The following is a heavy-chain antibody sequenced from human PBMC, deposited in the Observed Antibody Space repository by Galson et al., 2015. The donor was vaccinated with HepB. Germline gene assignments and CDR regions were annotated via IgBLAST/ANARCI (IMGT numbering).Heavy chain of an antibody. D-gene: IGHD3-10*01. CDR2: FDPEDAKT. V-gene: IGHV1-24*01. J-gene: IGHJ3*02. CDR1: GFSLSQLS. Sequence: SVKVSCKVSGFSLSQLSVHWVRQAPGKGLEWMGGFDPEDAKTVYAQKFQGRITMTEATSTDTAYMELSSLRSEDTAVYYCATDSGLDAFDIWGQGTLVTVSS. CDR3: ATDSGLDAFDI.